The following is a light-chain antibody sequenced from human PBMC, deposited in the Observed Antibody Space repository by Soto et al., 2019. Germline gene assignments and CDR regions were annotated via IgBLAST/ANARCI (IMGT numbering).Light chain of an antibody. CDR1: SSDVGSYNL. Sequence: QSALTQPASVSGSPGQSITMSCTGTSSDVGSYNLVSWYQQHPGKAPKLVIHEVSNRPSGVSNRFSGSKSGYTASLTISGLQAEDEAAYYCSSYSTGSTDVVFGGGTKLTVL. CDR2: EVS. J-gene: IGLJ2*01. V-gene: IGLV2-14*02. CDR3: SSYSTGSTDVV.